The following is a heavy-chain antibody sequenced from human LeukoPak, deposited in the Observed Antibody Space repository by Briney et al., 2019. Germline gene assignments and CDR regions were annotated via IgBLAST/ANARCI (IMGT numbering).Heavy chain of an antibody. CDR3: AKDGSGSILDAFDI. CDR1: GFTFDDYA. V-gene: IGHV3-9*01. D-gene: IGHD3-22*01. J-gene: IGHJ3*02. CDR2: ISWNSGSI. Sequence: GGSLRLSCAASGFTFDDYAMHWVRQAPGKGLEWVSGISWNSGSIGYADYVKGRFTISRDNAENSLYLQMNSLRAEDTALYYCAKDGSGSILDAFDIWGQGTMVTVSS.